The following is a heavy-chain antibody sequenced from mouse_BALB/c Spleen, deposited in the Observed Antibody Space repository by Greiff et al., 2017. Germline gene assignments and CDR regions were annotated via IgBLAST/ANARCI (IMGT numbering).Heavy chain of an antibody. D-gene: IGHD2-14*01. CDR2: INPSSGYT. Sequence: QVQLQQSGAELAKPGASVKMSCKASGYTFTSYWMHWVKQRPGQGLEWIGYINPSSGYTNYNQKFKDKATLTADKSSSTAYMQLSSLTSEDSAVYYCARDYRYDVRNAMDYWGQGTSVTVSS. V-gene: IGHV1-7*01. CDR1: GYTFTSYW. J-gene: IGHJ4*01. CDR3: ARDYRYDVRNAMDY.